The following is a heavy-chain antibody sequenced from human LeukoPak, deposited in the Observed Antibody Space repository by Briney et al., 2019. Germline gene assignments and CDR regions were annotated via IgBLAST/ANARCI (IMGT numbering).Heavy chain of an antibody. V-gene: IGHV3-23*01. CDR3: AKDLTGGSGSQGGY. D-gene: IGHD3-10*01. CDR1: GFTFSSYA. J-gene: IGHJ4*02. CDR2: ISGSGGNT. Sequence: GGSLRLSCAASGFTFSSYAMSWVRQAPGKGLEWVSGISGSGGNTYYADSVKGRFTISRDNSKNTLYLQMNSLRAEDTAVYYCAKDLTGGSGSQGGYWGQGTLVTVSS.